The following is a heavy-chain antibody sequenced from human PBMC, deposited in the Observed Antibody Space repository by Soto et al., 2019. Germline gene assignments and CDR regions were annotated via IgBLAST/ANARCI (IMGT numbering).Heavy chain of an antibody. CDR3: ARHALKQIVASFYYYGMDV. CDR2: IIPIFGSA. Sequence: QVQLVQSGAEVKKPGSSVKVSCKASGGTFSSYAISWVRQAPGQGLEWMGGIIPIFGSANYAQNFQGRVTITADESTSTAYMELTSLRSEDTAVYYCARHALKQIVASFYYYGMDVWGQGTTVTVSS. J-gene: IGHJ6*02. D-gene: IGHD6-6*01. V-gene: IGHV1-69*01. CDR1: GGTFSSYA.